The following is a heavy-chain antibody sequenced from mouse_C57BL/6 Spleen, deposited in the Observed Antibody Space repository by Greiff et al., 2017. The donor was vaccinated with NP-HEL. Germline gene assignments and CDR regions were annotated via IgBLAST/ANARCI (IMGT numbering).Heavy chain of an antibody. Sequence: EVNLVESGGGLVKPGGSLKLSCAASGFTFSDYGMHWVRQAPEKGLEWVAYISSGSSTIYYADTVKGRFTISRDNAKNTLFLQMTSLRSEDTAMYYCARAGSSSAWFAYWGQGTLVTVSA. V-gene: IGHV5-17*01. CDR2: ISSGSSTI. CDR1: GFTFSDYG. J-gene: IGHJ3*01. CDR3: ARAGSSSAWFAY. D-gene: IGHD1-1*01.